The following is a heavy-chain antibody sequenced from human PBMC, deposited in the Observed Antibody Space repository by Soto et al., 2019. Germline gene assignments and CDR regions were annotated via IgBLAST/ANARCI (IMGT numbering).Heavy chain of an antibody. CDR1: GSTFTRYD. J-gene: IGHJ4*02. Sequence: AAVKVSCKACGSTFTRYDINWVRQATGHGLEWMGWINPNSGNIGYAQKFQGRVTMTRDTAIRTAYMEVSRLRSDDTAVYYCARGRASGSYYLLGYWGQGTLVTVSS. D-gene: IGHD3-10*01. CDR3: ARGRASGSYYLLGY. CDR2: INPNSGNI. V-gene: IGHV1-8*01.